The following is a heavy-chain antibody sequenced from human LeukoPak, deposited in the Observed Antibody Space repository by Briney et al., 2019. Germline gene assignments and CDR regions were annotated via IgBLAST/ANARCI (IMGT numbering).Heavy chain of an antibody. J-gene: IGHJ4*02. CDR3: ARVRGSSGWYYFDY. Sequence: PGGSLRLSCAASGFTFSDYYMSWIRQAPGKGLEWVSYISSSDSTMYYADSVKGRFTISRDNAKNSLYLQMDSLTAEDADVYYCARVRGSSGWYYFDYWGQGALVTVSS. CDR1: GFTFSDYY. CDR2: ISSSDSTM. V-gene: IGHV3-11*01. D-gene: IGHD6-19*01.